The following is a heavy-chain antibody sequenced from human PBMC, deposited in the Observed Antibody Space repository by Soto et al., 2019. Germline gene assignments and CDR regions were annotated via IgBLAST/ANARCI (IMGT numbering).Heavy chain of an antibody. CDR3: ARGSIAAAGTVFFAFDI. V-gene: IGHV4-31*03. CDR2: IYYSGST. J-gene: IGHJ3*02. Sequence: TLSLTCTVSGGSISSGGYYWSWIRQHPGKGLEWIGYIYYSGSTYYNPSLKSRVTISVDTSKNQFSLKLSSVTAADTAVYYCARGSIAAAGTVFFAFDIWGQGTMVTVSS. D-gene: IGHD6-13*01. CDR1: GGSISSGGYY.